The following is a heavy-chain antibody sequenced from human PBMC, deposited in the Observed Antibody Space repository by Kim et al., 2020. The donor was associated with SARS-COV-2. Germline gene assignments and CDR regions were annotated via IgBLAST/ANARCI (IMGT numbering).Heavy chain of an antibody. Sequence: QTLSLTCAISGDSVSTESAAWNWIRQSPSRGLEWLGRTYYRSKWYYDYTVSVKSRITFNPDTSKNQLSLQLNSVTPEDTAMYYCARERASQFDYWGQGTLVTVSS. CDR2: TYYRSKWYY. J-gene: IGHJ4*02. V-gene: IGHV6-1*01. CDR1: GDSVSTESAA. CDR3: ARERASQFDY.